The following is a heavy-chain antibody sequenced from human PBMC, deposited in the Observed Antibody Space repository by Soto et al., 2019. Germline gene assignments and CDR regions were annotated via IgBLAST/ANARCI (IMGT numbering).Heavy chain of an antibody. D-gene: IGHD6-19*01. CDR3: AKCRSQWLSSLHS. CDR2: IKPSSGGT. CDR1: GYTFSDYY. V-gene: IGHV1-2*02. J-gene: IGHJ4*02. Sequence: QEQLVQSGAEVKRPGDSVKVSCTASGYTFSDYYILWVRQAPGQGLEWLAWIKPSSGGTNYEVKFQDRVTVTSDTAISTTFLELSSLRSDDTAVYYCAKCRSQWLSSLHSWGQGTLITVSS.